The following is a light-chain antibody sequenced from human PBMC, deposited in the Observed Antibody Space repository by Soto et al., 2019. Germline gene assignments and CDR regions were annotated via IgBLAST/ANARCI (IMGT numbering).Light chain of an antibody. CDR1: QTISSW. J-gene: IGKJ1*01. CDR2: DAS. CDR3: KQYINGWT. V-gene: IGKV1-5*01. Sequence: IQITHAPSNLYRSALDRVTRTFRASQTISSWLAWYQQKSGKAPNLLIYDASSLEGGVPSRFSGSASETEFTLTISSLQPDDFATYYCKQYINGWTCGKGNTGAIK.